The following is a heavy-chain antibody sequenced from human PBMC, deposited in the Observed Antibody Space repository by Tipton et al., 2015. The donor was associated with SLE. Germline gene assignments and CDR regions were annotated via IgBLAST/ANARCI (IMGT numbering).Heavy chain of an antibody. CDR1: GFTFSSYA. D-gene: IGHD6-19*01. CDR3: AKSSSGWDYYFDY. J-gene: IGHJ4*02. CDR2: ISGSGGST. V-gene: IGHV3-23*01. Sequence: SLRLSCAASGFTFSSYAMSWVRQAPGKGLEWVSAISGSGGSTYYADSVKGRFTISRDNAKNSLYLQMNSLRAEDTAVYYCAKSSSGWDYYFDYWGQGTLVTVSS.